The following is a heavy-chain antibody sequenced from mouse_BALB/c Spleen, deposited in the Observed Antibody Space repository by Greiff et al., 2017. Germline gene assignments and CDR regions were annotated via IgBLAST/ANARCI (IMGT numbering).Heavy chain of an antibody. CDR2: IWAGGST. CDR3: ATNSLLRYYFDY. CDR1: GFSLTSYG. Sequence: VQLKESGPGLVAPSQSLSITCTVSGFSLTSYGVHWVRQPPGKGLEWLGVIWAGGSTNYNSALMSRLSISKDNSKSQVFLKMNSLQTDDTAMYYCATNSLLRYYFDYWGQGTTLTVSS. J-gene: IGHJ2*01. V-gene: IGHV2-9*02. D-gene: IGHD1-2*01.